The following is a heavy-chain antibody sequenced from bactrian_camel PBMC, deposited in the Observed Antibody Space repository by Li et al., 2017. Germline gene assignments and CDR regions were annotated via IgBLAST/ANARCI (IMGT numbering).Heavy chain of an antibody. D-gene: IGHD1*01. Sequence: DVQLVESGGGSVQAGGSLRLSCAGSEPTRTMNTIGWFRQAPGKGLEWVSSINSGGALTYYADSVKGRFTISKDNAKSTLYLQMNSLKPEDTAEYYCAALKSAGPQFRGPGLDPRLYTLWGQGTQVTVS. CDR2: INSGGALT. CDR1: EPTRTMNT. J-gene: IGHJ4*01. CDR3: AALKSAGPQFRGPGLDPRLYTL. V-gene: IGHV3S31*01.